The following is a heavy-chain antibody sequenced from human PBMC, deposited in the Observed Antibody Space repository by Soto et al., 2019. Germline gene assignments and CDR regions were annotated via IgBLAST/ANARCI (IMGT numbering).Heavy chain of an antibody. CDR3: AREAYCGGDCYSKAFDI. CDR1: GGSISSGGYY. Sequence: QVQLQESGPGLVKPSQTLSLTCTVSGGSISSGGYYWSWIRQHPGKGLEWIGYIYYSGSTYYNPSLKSRVTISVDTSKNQFSLKLSSVTAADTAVYYCAREAYCGGDCYSKAFDIWGQGTMVTVSS. V-gene: IGHV4-31*03. CDR2: IYYSGST. D-gene: IGHD2-21*02. J-gene: IGHJ3*02.